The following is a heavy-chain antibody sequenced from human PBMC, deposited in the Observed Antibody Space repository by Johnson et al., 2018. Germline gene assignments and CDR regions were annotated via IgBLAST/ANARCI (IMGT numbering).Heavy chain of an antibody. J-gene: IGHJ3*02. CDR3: ARGLRGNGPRSAFDI. D-gene: IGHD3-3*01. CDR1: GGSISGFQ. V-gene: IGHV4-59*01. CDR2: LHYIGST. Sequence: QVQLQESGPGLVKPSETLSLTCTVSGGSISGFQWIWIRQSPGNGLEWVGYLHYIGSTKYNPSLESRLPISVDTSKTHLSLKLSSVTAADTAVYYCARGLRGNGPRSAFDIWGQGTMVTVSS.